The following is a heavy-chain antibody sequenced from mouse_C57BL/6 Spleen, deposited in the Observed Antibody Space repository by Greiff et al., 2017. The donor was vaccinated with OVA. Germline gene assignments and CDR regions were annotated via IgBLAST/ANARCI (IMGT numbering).Heavy chain of an antibody. V-gene: IGHV1-81*01. CDR1: GYTFTSYW. CDR3: ARSNDYDGAWFAY. CDR2: IYPRSGNS. D-gene: IGHD2-4*01. J-gene: IGHJ3*01. Sequence: QVQLQQPGAELVKPGASVKLSCKASGYTFTSYWMHWVKQRTGQGLEWIGEIYPRSGNSYYNEKFKGKATLTADKSSSTAYMELRSLTSEDSAVYFCARSNDYDGAWFAYWGQGTLVTVSA.